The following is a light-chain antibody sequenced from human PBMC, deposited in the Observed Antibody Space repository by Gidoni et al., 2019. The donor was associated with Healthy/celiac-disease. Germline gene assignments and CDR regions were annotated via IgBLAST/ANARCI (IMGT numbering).Light chain of an antibody. V-gene: IGKV4-1*01. CDR3: QQYYSTLLT. CDR1: QSVLYSSNNKNY. CDR2: WAS. Sequence: DIVMTQSPDSLAVSLGERATINCKSSQSVLYSSNNKNYLAWYQQNPGQPPKLLIYWASTRESGVPDRFSGSGSGTDFTLTISSLQAEDVAVYYCQQYYSTLLTFGPGTKVDIK. J-gene: IGKJ3*01.